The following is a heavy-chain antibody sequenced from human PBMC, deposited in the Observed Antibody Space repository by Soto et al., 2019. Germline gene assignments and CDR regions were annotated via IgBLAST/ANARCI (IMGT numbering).Heavy chain of an antibody. CDR3: AGGSDSSAGPRFDY. Sequence: PGGSLRLSCAASGFTVNSNYMSWVRQAPGKGLEWVSVIYSGGSTYYADSVRGRFTISRDNYKNTMYLQMNSLGAEDTAVYYCAGGSDSSAGPRFDYGAQEPVVTAS. CDR2: IYSGGST. V-gene: IGHV3-53*01. J-gene: IGHJ4*02. CDR1: GFTVNSNY. D-gene: IGHD6-19*01.